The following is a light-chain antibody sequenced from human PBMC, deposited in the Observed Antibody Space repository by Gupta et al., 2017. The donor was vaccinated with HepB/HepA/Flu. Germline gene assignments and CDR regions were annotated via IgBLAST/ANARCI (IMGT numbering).Light chain of an antibody. Sequence: SYVLTQSPSVSVAPGKTASLTCKGTNIGVKSVHWYQQKPGQAPALVVYFNSARPSRFPVCFSGSDSWNTSTLTIGSVEGGDDADYYCQVWDSYNNHRVFGGGTKLTVL. V-gene: IGLV3-21*04. CDR2: FNS. CDR1: NIGVKS. CDR3: QVWDSYNNHRV. J-gene: IGLJ3*02.